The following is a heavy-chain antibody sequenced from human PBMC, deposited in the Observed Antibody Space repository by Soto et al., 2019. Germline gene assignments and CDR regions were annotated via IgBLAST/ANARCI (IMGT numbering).Heavy chain of an antibody. Sequence: HPGGSLRLSCAASGFTFSSYWMSWVRQAPGKGLEWVANIKQDGSEKYYVDSVKGRFTISRDNAKNSLYLQMNSLRAEDTAVYYCATEIKWLPDPDAFDIWGQGTMVTVSS. D-gene: IGHD5-12*01. J-gene: IGHJ3*02. V-gene: IGHV3-7*01. CDR1: GFTFSSYW. CDR3: ATEIKWLPDPDAFDI. CDR2: IKQDGSEK.